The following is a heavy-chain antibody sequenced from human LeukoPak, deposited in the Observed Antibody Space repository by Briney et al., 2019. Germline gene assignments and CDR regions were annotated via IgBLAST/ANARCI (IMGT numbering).Heavy chain of an antibody. CDR1: GFSLSTSGVG. J-gene: IGHJ4*02. CDR3: AHRHRYDFLY. V-gene: IGHV2-5*02. CDR2: IYWDDDK. D-gene: IGHD3-3*01. Sequence: SGPTLVNPTQTVTLTCTFSGFSLSTSGVGVAWIRQPPGKALEWLGIIYWDDDKRYSPSLKSRLTITKDTSKNQVVLRMTDMDPVDTATYYCAHRHRYDFLYWGQGALVTVSS.